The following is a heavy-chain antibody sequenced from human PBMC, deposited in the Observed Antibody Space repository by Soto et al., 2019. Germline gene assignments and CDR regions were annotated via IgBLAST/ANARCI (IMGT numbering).Heavy chain of an antibody. CDR1: GFTFSSND. V-gene: IGHV3-53*01. D-gene: IGHD3-22*01. CDR3: ATRPLLPGAP. CDR2: IYSSGST. Sequence: EVQLVESGGGLIQPGGSLRLPCAASGFTFSSNDMNWVRQAPGKGLEWVSLIYSSGSTSYADSVKGRFTISRDNSKNTLYLQMSSLRAEDTAVYYCATRPLLPGAPWGQGTMVTVSS. J-gene: IGHJ3*01.